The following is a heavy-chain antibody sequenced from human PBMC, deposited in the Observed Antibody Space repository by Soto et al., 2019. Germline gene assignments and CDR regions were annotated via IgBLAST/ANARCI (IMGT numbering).Heavy chain of an antibody. J-gene: IGHJ4*02. CDR3: ARDFRDSFGGPSCIYFDF. CDR1: GYTFSSYG. V-gene: IGHV1-18*01. Sequence: QVQLVQSGAEVKEPGASVRVSCKASGYTFSSYGFSWVRQAPGQGLEWVAWISANSGDTNSAQKFQGRVTLTTDTSTSTAYMDLRSLTSDDTAIYYCARDFRDSFGGPSCIYFDFWCQGTLVTVSS. CDR2: ISANSGDT. D-gene: IGHD2-2*01.